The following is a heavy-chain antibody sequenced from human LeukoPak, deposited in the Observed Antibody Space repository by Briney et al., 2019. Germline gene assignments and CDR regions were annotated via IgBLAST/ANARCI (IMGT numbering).Heavy chain of an antibody. CDR1: GYTFTSYD. CDR3: ARVSRYYDFWSGYYYYYYMDV. CDR2: MNPNSGST. J-gene: IGHJ6*03. Sequence: ASVKVSCKASGYTFTSYDINWVRQATGQGLEWMGWMNPNSGSTGYAQKFQGRVTMTRNTSISTAYMELSSLRSEDTAVYYCARVSRYYDFWSGYYYYYYMDVWGKGTTVTVSS. V-gene: IGHV1-8*01. D-gene: IGHD3-3*01.